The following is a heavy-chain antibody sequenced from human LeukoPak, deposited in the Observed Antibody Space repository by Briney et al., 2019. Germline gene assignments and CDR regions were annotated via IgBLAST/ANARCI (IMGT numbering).Heavy chain of an antibody. Sequence: PSETLSLTCTVSGGSISSSSYYWGWIRQPPGKGLEWVGTIYYTGSTYYNPSLKSRVTISVDTSKNQCSLKLSSVTAAGTAVYYCARRRGWYPVDYWGQGTLVTVSS. V-gene: IGHV4-39*01. D-gene: IGHD6-19*01. CDR3: ARRRGWYPVDY. CDR1: GGSISSSSYY. CDR2: IYYTGST. J-gene: IGHJ4*02.